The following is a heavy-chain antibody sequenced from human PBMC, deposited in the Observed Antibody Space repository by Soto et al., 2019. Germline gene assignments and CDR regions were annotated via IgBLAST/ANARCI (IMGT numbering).Heavy chain of an antibody. Sequence: GGSLRLSCAASGFTFSSYSMNWVRQAPGKGLEWVSSISSSSSYIYYADSVKGRFTISRDNAKNSLYLQMNSLRAEDTAVYYCARDLNYGDIVVVPAAIRDYYMDVWGKGTTVTVSS. J-gene: IGHJ6*03. V-gene: IGHV3-21*01. D-gene: IGHD2-2*02. CDR2: ISSSSSYI. CDR1: GFTFSSYS. CDR3: ARDLNYGDIVVVPAAIRDYYMDV.